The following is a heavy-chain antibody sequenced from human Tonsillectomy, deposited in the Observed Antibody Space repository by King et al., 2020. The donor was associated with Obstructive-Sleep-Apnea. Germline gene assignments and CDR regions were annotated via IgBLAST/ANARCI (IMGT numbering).Heavy chain of an antibody. D-gene: IGHD2-21*02. CDR2: ISNDGTKK. Sequence: VQLVESGGGVVQPGRSLRLSCAASGFTFSSYGMHWVRQDPGKGLEWVAVISNDGTKKYYADSVKGRLTISRDNSKNTLYLHMNSLRAEDTAVYYCAKDVAIVAVTGTDAFGVWGQGTLVTVSA. V-gene: IGHV3-30*18. CDR3: AKDVAIVAVTGTDAFGV. J-gene: IGHJ3*01. CDR1: GFTFSSYG.